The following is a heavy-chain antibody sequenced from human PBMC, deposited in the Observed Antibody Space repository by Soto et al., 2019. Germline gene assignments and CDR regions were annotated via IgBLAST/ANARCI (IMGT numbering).Heavy chain of an antibody. D-gene: IGHD6-13*01. CDR3: ARTVGRAAAAYYFDY. J-gene: IGHJ4*02. Sequence: GASVKVSCKASGYTFTSYYMHWVRQAPGQGLGWMGIINPSGGSTSYAQKFQGRVTMTRDTSTSTVYMELSSLRSEDTAVYYCARTVGRAAAAYYFDYWGQGTLVTVSS. CDR2: INPSGGST. V-gene: IGHV1-46*01. CDR1: GYTFTSYY.